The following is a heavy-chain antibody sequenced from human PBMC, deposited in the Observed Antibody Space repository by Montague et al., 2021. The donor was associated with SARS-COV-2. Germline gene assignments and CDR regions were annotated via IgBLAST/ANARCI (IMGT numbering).Heavy chain of an antibody. V-gene: IGHV4-34*01. CDR2: INHRGST. D-gene: IGHD3-22*01. CDR1: DGSFSDYS. J-gene: IGHJ4*02. Sequence: SETLSLTCAVYDGSFSDYSWTWIRQRPGTGLEWIGEINHRGSTNQNPSPKSRVTISVDTSKNQFSLTMTSATAADTAVYYCARGRQHINMVVVVVTGGESYFDXWGQGTLVTVSS. CDR3: ARGRQHINMVVVVVTGGESYFDX.